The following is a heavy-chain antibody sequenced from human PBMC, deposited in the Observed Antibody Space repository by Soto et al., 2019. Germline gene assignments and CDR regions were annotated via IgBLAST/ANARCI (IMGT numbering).Heavy chain of an antibody. J-gene: IGHJ4*02. CDR2: IYYSGST. Sequence: SETLSLTCTVPGGSISSGGYYWSWIRQHPGKGLEWIGYIYYSGSTYYNPSLKSRVTISVDTSKNQFSLKLSSVTAADTAVYYCARGASIAVAGGYYFDYWGQGTLVTVSS. V-gene: IGHV4-31*03. CDR1: GGSISSGGYY. D-gene: IGHD6-19*01. CDR3: ARGASIAVAGGYYFDY.